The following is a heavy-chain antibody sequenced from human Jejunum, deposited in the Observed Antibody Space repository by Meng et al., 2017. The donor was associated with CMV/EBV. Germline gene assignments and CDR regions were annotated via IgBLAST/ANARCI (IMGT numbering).Heavy chain of an antibody. CDR2: IRYDGSNK. CDR3: AKSIAVAGNYYYGMDV. D-gene: IGHD6-19*01. Sequence: STCGRPCVRQAPGKWLEWVAFIRYDGSNKYYANSVKGRFTISRDNSKNTLYLQMSSLRVEDTAVYYCAKSIAVAGNYYYGMDVWGQGTTVTVSS. V-gene: IGHV3-30*02. CDR1: STCG. J-gene: IGHJ6*02.